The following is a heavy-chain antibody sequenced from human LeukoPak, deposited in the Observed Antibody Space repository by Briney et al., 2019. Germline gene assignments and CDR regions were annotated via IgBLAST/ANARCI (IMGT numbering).Heavy chain of an antibody. Sequence: TSETLSLTCTVSGGSISTYYWSWIRQPPGRGLEWIGYIYYSGYTNYNPSLKSRVTISVDTSKNQLSLKLSSVTAADTAVYYCARGPAGYVAVAAPGGFFDYWGQGTLVTVSS. V-gene: IGHV4-59*08. D-gene: IGHD6-19*01. CDR3: ARGPAGYVAVAAPGGFFDY. CDR1: GGSISTYY. J-gene: IGHJ4*02. CDR2: IYYSGYT.